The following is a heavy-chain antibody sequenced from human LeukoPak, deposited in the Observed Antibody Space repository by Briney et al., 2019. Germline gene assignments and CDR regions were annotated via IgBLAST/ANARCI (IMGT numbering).Heavy chain of an antibody. CDR1: GFSLSTSGVG. CDR2: IYWDDAK. D-gene: IGHD4-17*01. J-gene: IGHJ3*02. V-gene: IGHV2-5*05. Sequence: SGPTLVKPTQTLTLTCTFSGFSLSTSGVGVGWIRQPPGKALECLSLIYWDDAKRYGPSLKSRLTITKDTSKNQVVLTMTNMDPVDTGTYYCAHTRLYGDYVGAFDIWGQGTMVTVSS. CDR3: AHTRLYGDYVGAFDI.